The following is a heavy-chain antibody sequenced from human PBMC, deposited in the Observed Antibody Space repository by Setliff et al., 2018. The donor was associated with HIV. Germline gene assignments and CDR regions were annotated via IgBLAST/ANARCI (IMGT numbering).Heavy chain of an antibody. J-gene: IGHJ6*03. V-gene: IGHV4-39*07. CDR2: IYYSGST. CDR3: ASMYSNYGRYYYYYMDV. D-gene: IGHD4-4*01. CDR1: GGSISSSSYY. Sequence: SETLSLTCTVSGGSISSSSYYWGWIRQPPGKGLEWIGTIYYSGSTYYNPSLKSRVTMSVDTSKNQFSLKLSSVTAADTAVYYCASMYSNYGRYYYYYMDVWGKGATVTVSS.